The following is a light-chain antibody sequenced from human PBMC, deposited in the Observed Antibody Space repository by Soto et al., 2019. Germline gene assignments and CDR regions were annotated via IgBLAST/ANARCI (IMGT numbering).Light chain of an antibody. J-gene: IGKJ4*01. CDR3: QQYNHYSGLT. V-gene: IGKV1-5*01. CDR2: DAS. Sequence: DIQMTQSPSTLSXXXXXXXTITCRASQXITXWLAWYQQKPGEAPKLLIYDASSLESGVPSRFSGSGSGTEFTLTISSLQPDDFATYYCQQYNHYSGLTFGGGTKVEIK. CDR1: QXITXW.